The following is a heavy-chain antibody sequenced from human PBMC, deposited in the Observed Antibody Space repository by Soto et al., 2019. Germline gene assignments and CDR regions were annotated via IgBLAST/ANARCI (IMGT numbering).Heavy chain of an antibody. V-gene: IGHV1-3*01. D-gene: IGHD5-12*01. CDR1: GYTFTSYA. J-gene: IGHJ4*02. Sequence: QVQLVQSGAEVKKPGGSVKVSCKASGYTFTSYAMHWVRQAPGQRLEWMGWINAGNGNTKYSQKFQGRVTITRDTSASTAYMELSSLRSEDTAVYYCARGHCGDIVAMYYFDYWGQGTLVTVSS. CDR2: INAGNGNT. CDR3: ARGHCGDIVAMYYFDY.